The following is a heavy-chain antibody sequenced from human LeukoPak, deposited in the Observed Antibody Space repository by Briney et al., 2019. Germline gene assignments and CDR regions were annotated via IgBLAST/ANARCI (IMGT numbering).Heavy chain of an antibody. CDR2: ISSSSSYI. Sequence: GGSLRLSCAASGFTFSSYNMDWVRQAPGKGLEWVSSISSSSSYIYYADSVKGRFTISRDNAKNSLYLQMNSLRAEDTAVYYCARFYGDYSALDYWGQGTLVTVSS. CDR1: GFTFSSYN. V-gene: IGHV3-21*01. J-gene: IGHJ4*02. D-gene: IGHD4-17*01. CDR3: ARFYGDYSALDY.